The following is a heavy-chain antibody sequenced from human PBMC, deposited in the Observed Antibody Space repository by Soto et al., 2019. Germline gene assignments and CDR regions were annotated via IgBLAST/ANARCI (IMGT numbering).Heavy chain of an antibody. Sequence: QVQLVQSGAEVKKPGASVKVSCKASGYTFTSYGISWVRQAPGQGLEWMGWISAYNGNTNYAQKLQGRVTMTTDTSTSTAYMELRSLSSDDTAVYYCARVIADRIVGATSYYFDYWGQGTLVTVSS. V-gene: IGHV1-18*04. CDR1: GYTFTSYG. CDR2: ISAYNGNT. J-gene: IGHJ4*02. D-gene: IGHD1-26*01. CDR3: ARVIADRIVGATSYYFDY.